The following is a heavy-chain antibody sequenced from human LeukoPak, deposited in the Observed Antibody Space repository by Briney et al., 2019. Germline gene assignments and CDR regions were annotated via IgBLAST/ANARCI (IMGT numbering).Heavy chain of an antibody. J-gene: IGHJ4*02. V-gene: IGHV3-48*01. D-gene: IGHD2-2*01. CDR1: GFTFSSYS. CDR2: ISSSSSTI. CDR3: ARDARRQLLLSWYVY. Sequence: GGSLRLSCAASGFTFSSYSMNWVRQAPGKGLEWVSYISSSSSTIYYADSAKGRFTISRDNAKNSLYLQMNSLRAEDTAVYYCARDARRQLLLSWYVYWGQGTLVTVSS.